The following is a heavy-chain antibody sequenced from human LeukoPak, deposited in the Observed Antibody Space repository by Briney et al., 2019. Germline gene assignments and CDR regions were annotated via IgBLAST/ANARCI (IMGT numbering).Heavy chain of an antibody. D-gene: IGHD2-8*01. CDR1: GFTFSNYA. V-gene: IGHV3-23*01. Sequence: GGALRLSCAASGFTFSNYAMSWVRQAPGKGLEWVSSISASGGSTYYADSVKGRFTISRDNSRSTVYLQMYSLRAEDTAVYYCAKKMWGQQWSMPFDSWGQGALVTVSS. CDR2: ISASGGST. J-gene: IGHJ4*02. CDR3: AKKMWGQQWSMPFDS.